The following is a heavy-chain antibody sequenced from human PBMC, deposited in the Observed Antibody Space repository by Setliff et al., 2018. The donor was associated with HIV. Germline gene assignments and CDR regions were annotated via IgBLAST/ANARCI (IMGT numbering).Heavy chain of an antibody. CDR2: FDPEDDET. J-gene: IGHJ3*02. CDR1: GYSLTELS. Sequence: ASVKVSCKVSGYSLTELSIHWVRQAPGEGLEWMGGFDPEDDETVYAEKFQGRVTMTEDTSTDTAYMALSSLRSEDTAMYYCATSGFYDILTGPTRGVFDIWGQGTMVTVSS. V-gene: IGHV1-24*01. D-gene: IGHD3-9*01. CDR3: ATSGFYDILTGPTRGVFDI.